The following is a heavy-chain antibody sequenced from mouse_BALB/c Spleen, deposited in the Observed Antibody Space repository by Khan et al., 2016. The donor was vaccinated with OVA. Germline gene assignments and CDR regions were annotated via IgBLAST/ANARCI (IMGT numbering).Heavy chain of an antibody. V-gene: IGHV10-1*02. CDR2: IRSKSNNYAT. D-gene: IGHD2-2*01. Sequence: EVELVESGGGLVQPKGSLKLSCAASGFTFNTYAMNWVRQAPGKGLEWVARIRSKSNNYATYYADSVKDRFTISRDDSQSMLYLQMNNLKTEDTAMDYCVRLWLRYAMDYWGQGTSVTVSS. J-gene: IGHJ4*01. CDR3: VRLWLRYAMDY. CDR1: GFTFNTYA.